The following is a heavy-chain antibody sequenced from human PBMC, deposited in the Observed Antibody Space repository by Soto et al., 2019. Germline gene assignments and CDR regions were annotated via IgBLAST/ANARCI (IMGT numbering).Heavy chain of an antibody. CDR2: IKSRADGGTT. D-gene: IGHD3-16*01. CDR3: TAHLGEFFPLDY. V-gene: IGHV3-15*01. Sequence: EVQLVESGGDFVKPGGSLRVSCAVSGFSFRNAWMSWVRQAPGKGLEWVGRIKSRADGGTTDYTAPVKGRFTISRDDSKNTVFLQMHSLKTEDTAVYYCTAHLGEFFPLDYWGQGTLVTVSS. J-gene: IGHJ4*02. CDR1: GFSFRNAW.